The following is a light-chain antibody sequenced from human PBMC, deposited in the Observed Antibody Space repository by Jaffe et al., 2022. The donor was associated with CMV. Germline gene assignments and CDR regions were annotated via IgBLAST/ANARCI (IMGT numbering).Light chain of an antibody. CDR2: GAS. Sequence: EIVLTQSPGTLSLSPGERATLSCRASQSVSNNYLAWYQQKPGQAPRLLIHGASSRATGIPDRFSGSGSATDFTLTISRLEPEDLAVYYCQQYSTTSGWTFGRGTKVEI. CDR3: QQYSTTSGWT. V-gene: IGKV3-20*01. CDR1: QSVSNNY. J-gene: IGKJ1*01.